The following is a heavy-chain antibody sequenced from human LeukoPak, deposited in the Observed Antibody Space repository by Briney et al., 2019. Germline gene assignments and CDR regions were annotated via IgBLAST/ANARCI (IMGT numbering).Heavy chain of an antibody. CDR3: AKCYGSVSYSGDAFDI. D-gene: IGHD3-10*01. CDR1: GFTFDDCA. CDR2: ISWNSGSI. V-gene: IGHV3-9*01. J-gene: IGHJ3*02. Sequence: GGSLRLSCAASGFTFDDCAMHWVRQAPGKGLEWVSGISWNSGSIGYADSVKGRFTISRDNSKNTLYLQMNSLRADDTAVYYCAKCYGSVSYSGDAFDIWGQGTMVTVSS.